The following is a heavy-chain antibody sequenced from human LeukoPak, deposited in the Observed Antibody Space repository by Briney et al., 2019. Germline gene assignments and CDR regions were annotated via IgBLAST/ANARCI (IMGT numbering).Heavy chain of an antibody. CDR1: GFTFSTYA. CDR3: ARDRRGRAVAGYYFDY. J-gene: IGHJ4*02. CDR2: ISYDGSNK. Sequence: GGSLRLSCAGSGFTFSTYAMHWVRQAPGKGLEWVAVISYDGSNKYYADSVKGRFTISRDNSKNTLYLQMNSLRAEDTAVYYCARDRRGRAVAGYYFDYWGQGTLVTVSS. D-gene: IGHD6-19*01. V-gene: IGHV3-30-3*01.